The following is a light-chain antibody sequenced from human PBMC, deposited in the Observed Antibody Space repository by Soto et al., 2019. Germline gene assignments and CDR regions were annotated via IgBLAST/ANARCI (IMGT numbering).Light chain of an antibody. CDR2: AAS. J-gene: IGKJ5*01. CDR1: QAIRND. CDR3: LQDYNYAPT. Sequence: AIQMTQSPSSQSASVGDRVTITCRASQAIRNDLGWYQQKPGKAPRLLIYAASSLQRGVPSRFSGSGTGTDFNQTMGSQQGEDFAADCCLQDYNYAPTFRQGKGLEIK. V-gene: IGKV1-6*02.